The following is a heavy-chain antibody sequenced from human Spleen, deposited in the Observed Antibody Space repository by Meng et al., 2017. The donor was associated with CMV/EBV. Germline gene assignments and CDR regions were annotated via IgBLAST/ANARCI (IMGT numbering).Heavy chain of an antibody. J-gene: IGHJ6*02. V-gene: IGHV1-18*01. CDR2: ISAYNGNT. CDR1: GYTFTSYG. CDR3: ARGLAFRFLQWLWDGMDV. Sequence: ASVKVSCKASGYTFTSYGISWVRQAPGQGLEWMGWISAYNGNTNYAQKLQGRVTMTTDTSTSTAYMELRSLRSDDTAVYYCARGLAFRFLQWLWDGMDVWGQGTTVTVSS. D-gene: IGHD3-3*01.